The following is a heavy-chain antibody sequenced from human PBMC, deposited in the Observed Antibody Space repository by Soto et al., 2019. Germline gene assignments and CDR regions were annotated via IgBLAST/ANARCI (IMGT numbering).Heavy chain of an antibody. Sequence: QVQLVESGGGLVKPGGSLRLSCAASGFSFSDSCMSWVRQAPGKGLEWVAYISGSSGYTGYADSVKGRFTISRDNAKNSLYLQMNSLRVEDTAVYYCARDRGGYGPPDVWGQGTTVTVSS. V-gene: IGHV3-11*06. CDR1: GFSFSDSC. CDR2: ISGSSGYT. D-gene: IGHD3-10*01. CDR3: ARDRGGYGPPDV. J-gene: IGHJ6*02.